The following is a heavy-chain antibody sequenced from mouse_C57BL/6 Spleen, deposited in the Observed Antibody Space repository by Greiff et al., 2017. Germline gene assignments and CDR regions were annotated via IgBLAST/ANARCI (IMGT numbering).Heavy chain of an antibody. J-gene: IGHJ4*01. CDR1: GYSFTGYF. CDR3: ARGGYYYGSREAMDY. Sequence: EVQLQQSGPELVKPGDSVKISCKASGYSFTGYFMNWVMQSHGKSLEWIGRINPYNGDTFYNQKFKGKATLTVDKSSSTAHMELRSLTSEDSAVYYCARGGYYYGSREAMDYWGQGTSVTVSS. CDR2: INPYNGDT. D-gene: IGHD1-1*01. V-gene: IGHV1-20*01.